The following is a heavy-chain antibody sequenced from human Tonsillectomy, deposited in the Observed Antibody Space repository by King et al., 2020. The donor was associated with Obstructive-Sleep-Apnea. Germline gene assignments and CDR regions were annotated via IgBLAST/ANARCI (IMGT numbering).Heavy chain of an antibody. CDR1: GGTFSSYA. CDR3: ARDLLGLGWLRLGDY. J-gene: IGHJ4*02. V-gene: IGHV1-69*04. Sequence: QLVQSGAEVKKPGSSVKVSCKASGGTFSSYAISWVRQAPGQGLEWMGGIIPILGIANYAQKFQGRVTITADKSTSTAYMELSSLRSEDTAVYYCARDLLGLGWLRLGDYWGQGTLVTVSS. CDR2: IIPILGIA. D-gene: IGHD5-12*01.